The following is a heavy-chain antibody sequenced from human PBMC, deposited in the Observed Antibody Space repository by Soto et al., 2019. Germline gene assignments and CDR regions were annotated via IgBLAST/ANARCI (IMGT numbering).Heavy chain of an antibody. V-gene: IGHV3-48*02. CDR2: ISSSSSTI. CDR1: GFTFSSYS. CDR3: ARETPPLKTTPTRVFDY. D-gene: IGHD4-17*01. J-gene: IGHJ4*02. Sequence: GGSLRLSCAASGFTFSSYSMNWVRQAPGKGLEWVSYISSSSSTIYYADSVKGRFTISRENAKNSLYLQMNSLRDEDTAVYYCARETPPLKTTPTRVFDYWGQGTLVTVSS.